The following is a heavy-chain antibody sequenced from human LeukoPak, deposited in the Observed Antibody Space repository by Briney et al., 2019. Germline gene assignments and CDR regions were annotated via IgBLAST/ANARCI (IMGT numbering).Heavy chain of an antibody. V-gene: IGHV4-59*02. J-gene: IGHJ3*02. D-gene: IGHD1-26*01. CDR3: ARVRLSGTYLDAFDI. Sequence: SETLSLTCAVSGGSVSSYYWSWIRQPPGKGLEWIGYIYYSGSTNYNPSLKSRVTISVDTSKNQFSLKLNSITTADTAVYYCARVRLSGTYLDAFDIWGQGTMVTVSS. CDR1: GGSVSSYY. CDR2: IYYSGST.